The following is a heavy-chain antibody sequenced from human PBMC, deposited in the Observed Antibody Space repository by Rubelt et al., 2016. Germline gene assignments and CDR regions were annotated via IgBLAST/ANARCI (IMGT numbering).Heavy chain of an antibody. V-gene: IGHV3-23*01. Sequence: GLEWVSVITVGGTTTYYADSVKGRFTISRDDYKNTLHLEMNSLRAEDTAVYYCARGYDFWSGPPGYWGQGTLVIVSS. J-gene: IGHJ4*02. CDR2: ITVGGTTT. CDR3: ARGYDFWSGPPGY. D-gene: IGHD3-3*01.